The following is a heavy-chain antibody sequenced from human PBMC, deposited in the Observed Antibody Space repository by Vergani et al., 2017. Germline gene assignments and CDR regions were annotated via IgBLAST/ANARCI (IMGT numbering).Heavy chain of an antibody. J-gene: IGHJ6*03. Sequence: QVQLVQSGAEVKKPGASVKVSCKASGYTFTGYYMHWVRQAPGQGLEWMGWINPNSGGTNYAQKFQGWVTMTRDTSISTAYMELSSLRSEDTAVYYCARDAEKLVPTFGTIFGVAPHYYYMDVWGKGTTVTVSS. CDR3: ARDAEKLVPTFGTIFGVAPHYYYMDV. CDR2: INPNSGGT. CDR1: GYTFTGYY. V-gene: IGHV1-2*04. D-gene: IGHD3-3*01.